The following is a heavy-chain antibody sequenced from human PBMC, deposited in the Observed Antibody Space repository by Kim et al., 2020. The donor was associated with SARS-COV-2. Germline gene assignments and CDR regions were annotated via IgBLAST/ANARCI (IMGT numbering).Heavy chain of an antibody. V-gene: IGHV3-15*01. J-gene: IGHJ4*02. Sequence: DYAAPVKGRFTISRDDSKNTLYLQMNSLKTEDTAVYYCTIRVGVKGTFDYWGQGTLVTVSS. D-gene: IGHD3-10*01. CDR3: TIRVGVKGTFDY.